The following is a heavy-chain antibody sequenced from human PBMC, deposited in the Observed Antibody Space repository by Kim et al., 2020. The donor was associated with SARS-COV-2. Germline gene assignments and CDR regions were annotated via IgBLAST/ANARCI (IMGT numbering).Heavy chain of an antibody. V-gene: IGHV5-10-1*01. CDR2: IDPSDSYT. J-gene: IGHJ4*01. Sequence: GESLKISCKGSGYSFTSNWISWVRQMPGKGLEWMGRIDPSDSYTNYSPSFQGHVTISVDKSISTAYLQWRSLKGSDTANYYFARVVSHGSYHGSFDYWG. CDR3: ARVVSHGSYHGSFDY. D-gene: IGHD1-26*01. CDR1: GYSFTSNW.